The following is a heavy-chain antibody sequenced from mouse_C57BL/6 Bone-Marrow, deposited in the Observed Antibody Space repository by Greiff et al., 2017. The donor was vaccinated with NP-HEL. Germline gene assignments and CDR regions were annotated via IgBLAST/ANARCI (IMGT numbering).Heavy chain of an antibody. V-gene: IGHV5-17*01. CDR1: GFTFSDYG. CDR3: ASKVYGYVAMDY. D-gene: IGHD2-2*01. J-gene: IGHJ4*01. CDR2: ISSGSSTI. Sequence: EVQVVESGGGLVKPGGSLKLSCAASGFTFSDYGMHWVRQAPEKGLEWVAYISSGSSTIYYADTVKGRFTITRDNAKNTLFLQMTSLRSEDTAVYSCASKVYGYVAMDYWGQGTSVTVSS.